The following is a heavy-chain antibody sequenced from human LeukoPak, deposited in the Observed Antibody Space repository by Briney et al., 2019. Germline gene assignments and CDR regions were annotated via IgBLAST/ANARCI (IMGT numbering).Heavy chain of an antibody. Sequence: GGSLRLSCAASGFTFSSYSMNWVRQAPGKGLEWVSYISSSSSTIYYADSVKGRFTISRDNAKNSLYLQMNSLRAEDTAVYYCAREGLIPKDYWGQGTLVTVSS. D-gene: IGHD3-22*01. J-gene: IGHJ4*02. CDR1: GFTFSSYS. V-gene: IGHV3-48*01. CDR3: AREGLIPKDY. CDR2: ISSSSSTI.